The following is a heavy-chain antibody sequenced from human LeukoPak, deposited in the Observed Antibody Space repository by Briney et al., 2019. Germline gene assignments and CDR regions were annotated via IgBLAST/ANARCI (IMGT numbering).Heavy chain of an antibody. Sequence: ASVTVSCKVSDYTLSDLSIHWARQPPGKGLEWMGGFVGEHGQKIYAQRFQGRVSMTEDTSTDTAYMELSSLRSEDTAVYYCATDRSEITAADTRFDYWGQGTLVTVSS. CDR2: FVGEHGQK. CDR3: ATDRSEITAADTRFDY. V-gene: IGHV1-24*01. D-gene: IGHD6-13*01. J-gene: IGHJ4*02. CDR1: DYTLSDLS.